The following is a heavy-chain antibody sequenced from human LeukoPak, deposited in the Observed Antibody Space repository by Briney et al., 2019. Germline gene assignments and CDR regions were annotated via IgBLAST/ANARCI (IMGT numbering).Heavy chain of an antibody. V-gene: IGHV3-21*01. Sequence: GGSLRLFCAASGFTFSSYSMNWVRQAPGKGLEWVSSIGSSSSYIYYADSVKGRFTISRDNAKNSLYLQMNSLRAEDTAVYYCARGRGYYYDSSDYWGQGTLVTVSS. J-gene: IGHJ4*02. CDR1: GFTFSSYS. CDR3: ARGRGYYYDSSDY. CDR2: IGSSSSYI. D-gene: IGHD3-22*01.